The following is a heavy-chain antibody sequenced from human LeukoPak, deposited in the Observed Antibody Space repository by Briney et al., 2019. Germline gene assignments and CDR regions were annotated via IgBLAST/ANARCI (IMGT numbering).Heavy chain of an antibody. CDR3: ARGYVYYYYMDV. Sequence: SETLSLTCTVSGYSISSGYYWGWIRQPPGKGLEWIGSIYHSGSTYYNPSLKSRVTISVDTSKNQFSLKLSSVTAADTAVYYCARGYVYYYYMDVWGKGTTVTISS. CDR1: GYSISSGYY. J-gene: IGHJ6*03. D-gene: IGHD3-16*01. V-gene: IGHV4-38-2*02. CDR2: IYHSGST.